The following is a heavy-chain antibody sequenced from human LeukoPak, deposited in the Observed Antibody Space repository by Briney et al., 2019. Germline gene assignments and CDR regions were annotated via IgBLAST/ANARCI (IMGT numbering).Heavy chain of an antibody. CDR2: IKQDGSEK. CDR1: GFTFSDYW. D-gene: IGHD1-7*01. V-gene: IGHV3-7*01. Sequence: GGSLRLSCAASGFTFSDYWMTWVRQAPGKGLEWVAHIKQDGSEKYHVDSVKGRFTISRGNAKNLVYLQMDSLRAEDTAVHYCARGWNYAFRFDYWGQGTLVTVSS. J-gene: IGHJ4*02. CDR3: ARGWNYAFRFDY.